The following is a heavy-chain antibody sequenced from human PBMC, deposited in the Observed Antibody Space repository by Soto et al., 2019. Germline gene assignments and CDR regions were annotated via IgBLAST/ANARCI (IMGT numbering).Heavy chain of an antibody. CDR3: ARGYVGGGGFDP. V-gene: IGHV4-30-4*01. D-gene: IGHD1-1*01. CDR1: GGAISSRDYY. Sequence: SETLSLTCTVSGGAISSRDYYWSWIRQPPGKGLEWIGYIYYSGSTYYNPSLKSRVTISVDTSKNQFSLKLSSVTAADTAVYYCARGYVGGGGFDPWGQGTLVTVSS. CDR2: IYYSGST. J-gene: IGHJ5*02.